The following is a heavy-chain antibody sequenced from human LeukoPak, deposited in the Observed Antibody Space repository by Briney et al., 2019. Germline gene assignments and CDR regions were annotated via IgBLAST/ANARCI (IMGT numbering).Heavy chain of an antibody. CDR1: GFTVNSNY. D-gene: IGHD3-22*01. V-gene: IGHV3-53*01. CDR3: ARAPTYYYDSSDYYYFDY. CDR2: IYSGGST. J-gene: IGHJ4*02. Sequence: PGGSLRLSCAASGFTVNSNYMSWVRQAPGKGLEWVSIIYSGGSTYYAESVKGRFTISRDNSKNTLYLQMNSLRAEDTAVYYCARAPTYYYDSSDYYYFDYWGRGTLVTVSS.